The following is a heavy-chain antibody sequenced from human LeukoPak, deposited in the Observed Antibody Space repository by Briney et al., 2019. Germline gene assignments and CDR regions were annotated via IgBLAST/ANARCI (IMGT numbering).Heavy chain of an antibody. CDR3: ARVVYYDTHYGMDV. V-gene: IGHV3-7*01. CDR1: GFTLSSYW. J-gene: IGHJ6*02. CDR2: IKQDGSEK. Sequence: HPGGSLRLSCAASGFTLSSYWMSWVRQAPGKGLEWVANIKQDGSEKYYVDSVKGRFTISRDNAKNSLYLQMNSLRAEDTAVYYCARVVYYDTHYGMDVWGQGTTVTVSS. D-gene: IGHD3-22*01.